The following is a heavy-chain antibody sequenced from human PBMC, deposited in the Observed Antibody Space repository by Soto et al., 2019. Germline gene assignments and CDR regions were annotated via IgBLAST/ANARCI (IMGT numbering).Heavy chain of an antibody. CDR3: ARVRLLRYFDWSAYYYYGMDV. D-gene: IGHD3-9*01. V-gene: IGHV4-34*01. Sequence: SETLSLTCAVYGGSFSGYYWSWIRQPPGKGLEWIGEINHSGSTNYNPSLKSRVTISVDTSKNQFSLKLSSVTAADTAVYYCARVRLLRYFDWSAYYYYGMDVWGQGTTVTVSS. CDR1: GGSFSGYY. CDR2: INHSGST. J-gene: IGHJ6*02.